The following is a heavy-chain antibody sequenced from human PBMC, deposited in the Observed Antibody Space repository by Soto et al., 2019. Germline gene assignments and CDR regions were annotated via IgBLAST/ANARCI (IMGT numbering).Heavy chain of an antibody. CDR2: IYWNDDR. CDR1: GFSLSGGGVG. J-gene: IGHJ5*02. V-gene: IGHV2-5*01. Sequence: QITLKESGPTLVNPTQPLTLTCTFSGFSLSGGGVGVGWIRQPPGKALEWVALIYWNDDRRYSPSLKSRLTITKDTSKKQVVLTMTNMDPEDTATYYCAHKMDTVDWFGPWGRGTLVTVSS. D-gene: IGHD5-18*01. CDR3: AHKMDTVDWFGP.